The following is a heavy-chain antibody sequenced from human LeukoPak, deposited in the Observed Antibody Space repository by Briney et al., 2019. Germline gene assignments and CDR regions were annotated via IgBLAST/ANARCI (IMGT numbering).Heavy chain of an antibody. CDR2: INHSGST. CDR3: ARSRRFLEWLFFDY. V-gene: IGHV4-34*01. Sequence: SETLSLTCTVSGGSISSYYWSWIRQPPGKGLEWIGEINHSGSTNYNPSLKSRVTISVDTSKNQFSLKLSSVTAADTAVYYCARSRRFLEWLFFDYWGQGTLVTVSS. CDR1: GGSISSYY. J-gene: IGHJ4*02. D-gene: IGHD3-3*01.